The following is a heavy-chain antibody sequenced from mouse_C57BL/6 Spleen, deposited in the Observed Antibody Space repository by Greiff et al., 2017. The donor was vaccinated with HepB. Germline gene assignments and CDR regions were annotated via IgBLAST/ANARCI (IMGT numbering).Heavy chain of an antibody. Sequence: VQLKQSGPELVKPGASVKMSCKASGYTFTDYNMHWVKQSHGKSLEWIGYINPNNGGTSYNQKFKGKATLTVNKSSSTAYMELRSLTSEDSAVYYCARSDYYGSSHWYFDVWGTGTTVTVSS. CDR2: INPNNGGT. CDR1: GYTFTDYN. V-gene: IGHV1-22*01. D-gene: IGHD1-1*01. J-gene: IGHJ1*03. CDR3: ARSDYYGSSHWYFDV.